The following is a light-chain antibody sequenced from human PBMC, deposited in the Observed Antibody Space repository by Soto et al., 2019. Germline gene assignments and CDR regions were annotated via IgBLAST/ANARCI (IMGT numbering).Light chain of an antibody. CDR2: EVS. CDR1: SGDIGTYNY. CDR3: SFSTSAIV. J-gene: IGLJ2*01. Sequence: QSALTQPDSVSASPGQSVTLSCTGSSGDIGTYNYVSWYVQRPGRAPNLLIYEVSHRSSGVSDRFAGSKSANTASLTIFGLRPEDEGVYYCSFSTSAIVFGGGTKVTVL. V-gene: IGLV2-14*01.